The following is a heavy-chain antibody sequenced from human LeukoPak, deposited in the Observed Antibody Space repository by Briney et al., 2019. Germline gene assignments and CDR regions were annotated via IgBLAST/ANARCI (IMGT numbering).Heavy chain of an antibody. J-gene: IGHJ2*01. CDR3: AVAGLSYWYFDL. CDR2: ISRSSDYT. D-gene: IGHD6-19*01. V-gene: IGHV3-21*01. CDR1: GFTFSSYS. Sequence: PGGSLRLSCAASGFTFSSYSMNWVRQAPGKGLEWVSSISRSSDYTYYADSVKGRFTISRDNAKNSLYLQMNSLRAEDTAVYYGAVAGLSYWYFDLWGRGTLVTVSS.